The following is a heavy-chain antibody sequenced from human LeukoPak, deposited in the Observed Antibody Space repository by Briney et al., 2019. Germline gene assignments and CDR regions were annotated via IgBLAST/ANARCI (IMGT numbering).Heavy chain of an antibody. D-gene: IGHD5-12*01. V-gene: IGHV1-2*02. J-gene: IGHJ5*02. Sequence: GASVKVSCKASGYTFTGYYMHWVRQAPGQRLEWMGWINPNSGGTNYAQKFQGRVTMTRDTSISTAYMELSRLRSDDTAVYYCARRPEWLTLFDPWGQGTLVTVSS. CDR2: INPNSGGT. CDR1: GYTFTGYY. CDR3: ARRPEWLTLFDP.